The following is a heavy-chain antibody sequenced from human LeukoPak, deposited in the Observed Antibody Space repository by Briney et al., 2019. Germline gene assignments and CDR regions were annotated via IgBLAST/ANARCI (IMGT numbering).Heavy chain of an antibody. D-gene: IGHD6-6*01. CDR2: IYSGGAT. V-gene: IGHV3-66*04. J-gene: IGHJ4*02. CDR3: ARHPPAVAANTYG. CDR1: GFTVSNNY. Sequence: GGSLRLSRAASGFTVSNNYMRWVRQAPGKGLEWVSLIYSGGATFYADAVKGRFTISRDGSKNTLYLQMNSLRAEDTAVYYCARHPPAVAANTYGWGQRTLVTVS.